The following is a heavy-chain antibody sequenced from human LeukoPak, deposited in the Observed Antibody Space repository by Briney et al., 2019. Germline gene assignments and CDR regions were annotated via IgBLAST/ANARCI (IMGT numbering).Heavy chain of an antibody. CDR3: VRIPNSAKFPNWFAP. J-gene: IGHJ5*02. Sequence: PGGSLRLSCAASGFTFSSYGMHWVRQAPGKGLGWVAFIRYDGSNKYYADSVKGRFTISRDNAKNSLYLQMNSLRAEDTAVYYCVRIPNSAKFPNWFAPWGQGTLVAVSS. V-gene: IGHV3-30*02. D-gene: IGHD2/OR15-2a*01. CDR1: GFTFSSYG. CDR2: IRYDGSNK.